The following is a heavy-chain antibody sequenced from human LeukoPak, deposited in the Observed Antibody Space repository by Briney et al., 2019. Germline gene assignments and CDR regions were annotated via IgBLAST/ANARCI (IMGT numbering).Heavy chain of an antibody. CDR3: ARFRSLLHAFDI. J-gene: IGHJ3*02. CDR2: IYYSGST. Sequence: SETLSLTCTVSGGSISSGDYYWSWIRQPPGKGLEWIGYIYYSGSTYYNPSLTSRVTISVDTSKNQLSLKLSSVTAADTAVYYCARFRSLLHAFDIWGQGTMVTVSS. V-gene: IGHV4-30-4*08. D-gene: IGHD1-26*01. CDR1: GGSISSGDYY.